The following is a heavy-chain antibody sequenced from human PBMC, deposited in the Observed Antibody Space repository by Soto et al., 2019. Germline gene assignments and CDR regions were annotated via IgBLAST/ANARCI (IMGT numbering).Heavy chain of an antibody. CDR3: ARKNQYGSGSYFDY. Sequence: SVKVSCKASGGTFSSYAISWVRQAPGQGLEWMGGIIPIFGTANYAQKFQGRVTITADESTSTAYMELSSLRSEDTAVYYCARKNQYGSGSYFDYWGQGTLVTVYS. D-gene: IGHD3-10*01. CDR1: GGTFSSYA. CDR2: IIPIFGTA. J-gene: IGHJ4*02. V-gene: IGHV1-69*13.